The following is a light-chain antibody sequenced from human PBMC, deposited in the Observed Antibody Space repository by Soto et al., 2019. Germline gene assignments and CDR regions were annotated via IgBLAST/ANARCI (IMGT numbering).Light chain of an antibody. CDR1: SRDVGGYNY. J-gene: IGLJ1*01. V-gene: IGLV2-8*01. CDR3: SSYAGSTDV. CDR2: EVS. Sequence: QSALTQPPSASGSPGQSVTISCTGTSRDVGGYNYVSWYQQHPAKAHKLMIYEVSKRPSGVPDRFSGSKSGNTASLTVSGLQAEDEADYYCSSYAGSTDVFGTGTKVTVL.